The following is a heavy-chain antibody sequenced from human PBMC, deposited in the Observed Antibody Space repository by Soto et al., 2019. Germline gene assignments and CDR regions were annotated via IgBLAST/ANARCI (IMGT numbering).Heavy chain of an antibody. J-gene: IGHJ1*01. Sequence: QVQLVQSGAEVKKPGSSVNVSCKASGGTFSSYAISWVRQAPGQGLEWMGGIIPIFGTANYAQKFQGRVTITADESTSTAYMELSSLRSEDTAVYYCARDRTRPGYSSSYAHWGQGTLVTVSS. D-gene: IGHD6-13*01. CDR2: IIPIFGTA. CDR3: ARDRTRPGYSSSYAH. CDR1: GGTFSSYA. V-gene: IGHV1-69*01.